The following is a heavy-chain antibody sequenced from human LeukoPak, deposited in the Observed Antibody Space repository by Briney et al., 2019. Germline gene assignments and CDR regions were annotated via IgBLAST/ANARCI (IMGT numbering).Heavy chain of an antibody. CDR1: GFTFSSYS. Sequence: GGSLRLSCAASGFTFSSYSMNWVRQAPGKGLEWGSSISSSSSYIYYADSVKGRFTISRDNAKNSLYLQMNSLRAEDTAVYYCARDRSYDSSGYLTGWGQGTLVTVSS. V-gene: IGHV3-21*01. J-gene: IGHJ4*02. CDR3: ARDRSYDSSGYLTG. D-gene: IGHD3-22*01. CDR2: ISSSSSYI.